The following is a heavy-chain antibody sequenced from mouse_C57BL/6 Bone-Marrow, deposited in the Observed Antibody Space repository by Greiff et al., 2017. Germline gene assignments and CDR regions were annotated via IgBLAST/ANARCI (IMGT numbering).Heavy chain of an antibody. CDR3: ARSYYGSSHDY. CDR2: INPGSGGT. J-gene: IGHJ2*01. CDR1: GYAFTNYL. D-gene: IGHD1-1*01. Sequence: VQLQQSGAELVRPGTSVKVSCKASGYAFTNYLLEWVKQRPGQGLEWIGVINPGSGGTNYNEKFKGKATLTADKSSSTAYMQLSSLTSEDSAVYFCARSYYGSSHDYWGQGTTLTVSS. V-gene: IGHV1-54*01.